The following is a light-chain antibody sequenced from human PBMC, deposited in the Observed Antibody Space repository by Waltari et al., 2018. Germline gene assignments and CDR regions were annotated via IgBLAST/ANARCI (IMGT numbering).Light chain of an antibody. CDR1: QSVKNN. CDR3: QEYDSLPVT. CDR2: KAS. V-gene: IGKV1-5*03. Sequence: DIQMTQSPSTLSASVGDRITITCRTRQSVKNNLAGYQQTPGKAPKVLIHKASRLEGGVPSRFRGSGYGTEFTLTISSLQPHDVATYYCQEYDSLPVTFGGGTRVEIK. J-gene: IGKJ4*01.